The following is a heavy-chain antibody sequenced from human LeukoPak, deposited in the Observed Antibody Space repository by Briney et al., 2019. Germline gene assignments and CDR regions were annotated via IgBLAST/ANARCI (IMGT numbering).Heavy chain of an antibody. CDR2: ISWNSGSI. V-gene: IGHV3-9*01. D-gene: IGHD3-9*01. CDR3: AKEYDILTGYSLYGMDV. Sequence: PGRSLGLSCAASGFTFDDYAMHWVRQAPGKGLEWVPGISWNSGSIGYADSVKGRFTISRDNAKNSLYLQMNSLRAEDTALYYCAKEYDILTGYSLYGMDVWGQGTTVTVSS. CDR1: GFTFDDYA. J-gene: IGHJ6*02.